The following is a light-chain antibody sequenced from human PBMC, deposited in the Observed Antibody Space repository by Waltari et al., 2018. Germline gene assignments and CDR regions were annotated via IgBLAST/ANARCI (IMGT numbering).Light chain of an antibody. CDR2: EVS. V-gene: IGLV2-14*01. CDR3: SSYTTSSAPGV. CDR1: DRDVGDYHF. J-gene: IGLJ1*01. Sequence: QSALTQPASVSGSPGQSLTISCPGTDRDVGDYHFVPWYQQHPGKAPHLIIYEVSNRPSGISNRFSASKSGNTASLTISGLQAEDEADYYCSSYTTSSAPGVFGTGTRVTVL.